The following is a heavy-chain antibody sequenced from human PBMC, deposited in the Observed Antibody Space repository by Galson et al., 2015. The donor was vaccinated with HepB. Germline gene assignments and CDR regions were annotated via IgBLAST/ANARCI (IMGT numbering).Heavy chain of an antibody. V-gene: IGHV4-61*08. CDR3: AREATFKEFWSGCFDY. CDR2: VYYTGGT. CDR1: GDSVYSDDYY. Sequence: LSLTCTVSGDSVYSDDYYWSWIRQPPGKGLEWIGYVYYTGGTDYNSSLKSRVTISLDTSKNQFSLNLRSVTAADTAVYFCAREATFKEFWSGCFDYWGPGNMVTVSS. J-gene: IGHJ4*02. D-gene: IGHD3-3*01.